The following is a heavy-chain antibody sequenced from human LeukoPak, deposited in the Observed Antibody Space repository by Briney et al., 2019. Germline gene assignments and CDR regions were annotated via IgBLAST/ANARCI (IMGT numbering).Heavy chain of an antibody. V-gene: IGHV3-7*01. CDR2: VKEDGSQK. Sequence: PGGSLRLSCAASGFTFSRYWMSWVRQAPGKGLEWVASVKEDGSQKNYMDSVKGRFTISRDNAKKSLVLEMNSLRVEDTAVYYCAREAYWGAEILVTVSS. CDR1: GFTFSRYW. J-gene: IGHJ4*02. CDR3: AREAY.